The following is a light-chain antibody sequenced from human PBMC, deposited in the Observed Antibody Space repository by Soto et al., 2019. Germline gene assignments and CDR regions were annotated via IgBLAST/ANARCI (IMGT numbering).Light chain of an antibody. V-gene: IGKV1-39*01. Sequence: DIQMTQSPSSLSASVGDRVTITCRAGQNINNYLNWYQQKPGRAPKLLIYTASTLQSGVPSRFSGSGSGTAFTLTISSLQPEDFGTYYCQQSYNSWTFGQGTKVEI. CDR1: QNINNY. CDR3: QQSYNSWT. J-gene: IGKJ1*01. CDR2: TAS.